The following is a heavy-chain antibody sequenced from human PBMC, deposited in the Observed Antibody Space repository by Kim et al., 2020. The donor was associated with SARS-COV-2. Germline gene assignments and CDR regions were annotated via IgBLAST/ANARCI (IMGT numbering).Heavy chain of an antibody. V-gene: IGHV3-7*01. CDR2: IKEDSNEK. CDR1: GFTFSNYW. CDR3: ARSPRGYGSGTTFFDY. D-gene: IGHD3-10*01. Sequence: GGSLRLSCAASGFTFSNYWMSWVRQAPGRGLEWVANIKEDSNEKYYVDSVKGRFTISRDNAKNSLFLQMNSLRAEDTAVYYCARSPRGYGSGTTFFDYWGQGTLVTVSS. J-gene: IGHJ4*02.